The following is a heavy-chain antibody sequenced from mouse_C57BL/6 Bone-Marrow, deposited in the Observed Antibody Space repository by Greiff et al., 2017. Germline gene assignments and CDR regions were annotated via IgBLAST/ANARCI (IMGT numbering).Heavy chain of an antibody. CDR2: ISDGGSYT. V-gene: IGHV5-4*03. CDR3: ARLDYDAMDY. CDR1: GFTFSSYA. Sequence: EVNVVESGGGLVKPGGSLKLSCAASGFTFSSYAMSWVRQTPEKRLEWVATISDGGSYTYYPANVKGRFTISRDNAKNNLYLQMSHLKSEDTAMYYCARLDYDAMDYWGQGTSVTVSS. J-gene: IGHJ4*01.